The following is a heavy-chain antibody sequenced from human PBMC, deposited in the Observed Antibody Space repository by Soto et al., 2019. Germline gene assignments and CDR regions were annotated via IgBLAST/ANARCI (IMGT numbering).Heavy chain of an antibody. CDR2: FSNFNGDT. D-gene: IGHD4-17*01. Sequence: QVQLLQSGAEVKKPGASVKVSCKASGYTFTHYGISWVRQAPGQGLEWMGWFSNFNGDTNYAQNLQGRVTMTTDTDTDTAYMELRSLRSDDTAVYYCTRTGYGGNRVDFWGQGTLVTVSS. V-gene: IGHV1-18*04. CDR3: TRTGYGGNRVDF. CDR1: GYTFTHYG. J-gene: IGHJ4*02.